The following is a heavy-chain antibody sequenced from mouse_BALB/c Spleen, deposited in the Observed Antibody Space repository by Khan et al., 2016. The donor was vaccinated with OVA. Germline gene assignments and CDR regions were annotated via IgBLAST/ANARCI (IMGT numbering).Heavy chain of an antibody. Sequence: VQLQESGPGLVKPSPSLSLTCTVTGYSITSGYGWNWIRQFPGNNLECMGYITYSGSTNYNPYFKSRISITRDTSKNQFFLQLNSVTTEDTATYYCARTARIKYWGQGTTLTVSS. CDR3: ARTARIKY. J-gene: IGHJ2*01. V-gene: IGHV3-1*02. CDR1: GYSITSGYG. D-gene: IGHD1-2*01. CDR2: ITYSGST.